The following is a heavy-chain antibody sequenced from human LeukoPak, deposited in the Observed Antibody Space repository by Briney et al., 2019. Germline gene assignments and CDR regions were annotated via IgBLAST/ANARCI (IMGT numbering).Heavy chain of an antibody. CDR1: GYTLTELS. CDR3: ATAGITMIVVVIDAPFQH. Sequence: ASVKVSCKVSGYTLTELSMHWVRQAPGKGLEWMGGFDPEDGETIYAQKFQGRVTMTEDTSTDTAYMGLSSLRSEDTAVYYCATAGITMIVVVIDAPFQHWGQGTLVTVSS. CDR2: FDPEDGET. V-gene: IGHV1-24*01. J-gene: IGHJ1*01. D-gene: IGHD3-22*01.